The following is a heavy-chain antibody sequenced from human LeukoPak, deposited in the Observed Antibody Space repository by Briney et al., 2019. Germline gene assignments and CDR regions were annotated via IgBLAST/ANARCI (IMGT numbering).Heavy chain of an antibody. CDR1: GFSFTDYP. J-gene: IGHJ4*02. D-gene: IGHD3-9*01. Sequence: GGSLRLSCATSGFSFTDYPMNWVRQAPGKGLEWISNIRTTAEGAKYAYYADSVKGRVTISRDDGENTLYLHMNSLRDDDTAVYYCATDQRYAFDYWGQGILVTVSS. CDR3: ATDQRYAFDY. CDR2: IRTTAEGAKYA. V-gene: IGHV3-48*02.